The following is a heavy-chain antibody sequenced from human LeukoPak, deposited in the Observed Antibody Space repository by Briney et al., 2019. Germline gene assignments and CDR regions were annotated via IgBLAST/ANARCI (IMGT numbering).Heavy chain of an antibody. CDR1: GFTFSSYG. V-gene: IGHV3-33*01. J-gene: IGHJ4*02. CDR3: ASSNWNDESLSDY. Sequence: GSLRLSCAASGFTFSSYGMHWVRQAPGKGLEWVAVIWYDGSNKYYADSVKGRFTISRDNSKNTLYLQMNSLRAEDTAVYYCASSNWNDESLSDYWGQGTLVTVSS. CDR2: IWYDGSNK. D-gene: IGHD1-20*01.